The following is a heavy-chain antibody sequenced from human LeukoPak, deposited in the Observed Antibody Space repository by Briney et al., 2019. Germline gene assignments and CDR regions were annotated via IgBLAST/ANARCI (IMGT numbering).Heavy chain of an antibody. Sequence: PSETLPLTCTVSGGSISGHYWTWIRQPPGKGLEWIGQIHYSGRPDYNPSLKSRVTISVDTSKNQLSLKVTSVTGADTAVYYCARFGVDYDMDVWGQGTTVIVSS. J-gene: IGHJ6*02. V-gene: IGHV4-59*11. D-gene: IGHD3-16*01. CDR2: IHYSGRP. CDR1: GGSISGHY. CDR3: ARFGVDYDMDV.